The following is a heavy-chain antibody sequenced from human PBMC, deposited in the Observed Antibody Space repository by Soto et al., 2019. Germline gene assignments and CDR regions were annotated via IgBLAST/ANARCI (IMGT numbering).Heavy chain of an antibody. CDR2: IYYSGGT. J-gene: IGHJ4*02. CDR3: ARLLYNWNYVGYFDY. V-gene: IGHV4-31*03. CDR1: GGSISSGGYY. Sequence: PSETLSLTCTVSGGSISSGGYYWSWIRQHPGKGLEWIGYIYYSGGTYYNPSLKSRVTISVDTSKNQFSLKLSSVTAADTAVYYCARLLYNWNYVGYFDYWGQGTLVTVSS. D-gene: IGHD1-7*01.